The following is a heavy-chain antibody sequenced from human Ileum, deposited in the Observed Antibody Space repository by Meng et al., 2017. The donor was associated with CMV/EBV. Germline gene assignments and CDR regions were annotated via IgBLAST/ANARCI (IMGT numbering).Heavy chain of an antibody. CDR2: ISSSGSYI. V-gene: IGHV3-21*01. CDR1: GFIFSDHN. CDR3: GRDCSGGGCYSGDY. J-gene: IGHJ4*02. D-gene: IGHD2-15*01. Sequence: GESLKISCATSGFIFSDHNINWIRQAPGKGLEWVSSISSSGSYIYYADSVKGRFTISRDNAKDTLFLQMNSLRAEDTAVYYCGRDCSGGGCYSGDYWGQGTLVTVSS.